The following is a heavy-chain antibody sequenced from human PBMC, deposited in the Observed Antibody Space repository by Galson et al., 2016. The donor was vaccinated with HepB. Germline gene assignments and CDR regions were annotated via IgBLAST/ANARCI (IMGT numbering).Heavy chain of an antibody. CDR1: GFNFNIYR. V-gene: IGHV3-21*01. CDR3: ARDHSLGPGVVYYFDK. Sequence: SLRLSCAVSGFNFNIYRMNWVRQAPGKGLEWVAAIGLNPNNLYYADSVKGRFTIARDNTGSSLFLQMNSLTVEDTAVYFCARDHSLGPGVVYYFDKWGQGTLVTVSS. D-gene: IGHD3-10*01. CDR2: IGLNPNNL. J-gene: IGHJ4*02.